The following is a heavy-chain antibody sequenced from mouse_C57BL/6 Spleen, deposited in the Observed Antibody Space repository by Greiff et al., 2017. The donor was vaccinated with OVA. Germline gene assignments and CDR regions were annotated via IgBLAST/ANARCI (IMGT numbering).Heavy chain of an antibody. CDR1: GFTFSSYA. CDR3: AREEGSAYYFDY. Sequence: EVKLMESGGGLVNPGGSLKLSCAASGFTFSSYAMSWVRQTPEKRLEWVATISDGGSYTYYPDNVKGRFTISRDNAKNNLYLQMSHLKSEDTAMYYCAREEGSAYYFDYWGQGTTLTVSS. CDR2: ISDGGSYT. J-gene: IGHJ2*01. D-gene: IGHD1-1*02. V-gene: IGHV5-4*01.